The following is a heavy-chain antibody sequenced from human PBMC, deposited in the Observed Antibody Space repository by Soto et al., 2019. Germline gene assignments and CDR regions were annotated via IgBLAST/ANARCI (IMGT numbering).Heavy chain of an antibody. CDR1: GYTFTSYG. CDR2: ISAYNGNT. V-gene: IGHV1-18*01. CDR3: ARDTALRFLEWSYFYDY. Sequence: ASVKVSCKASGYTFTSYGISWVRQAPGQGLEWMGWISAYNGNTNYVQKLQGRVTMTTDTSTSTAYMELRSLRSDDTAVYYCARDTALRFLEWSYFYDYWGQRTLVIVSS. D-gene: IGHD3-3*01. J-gene: IGHJ4*02.